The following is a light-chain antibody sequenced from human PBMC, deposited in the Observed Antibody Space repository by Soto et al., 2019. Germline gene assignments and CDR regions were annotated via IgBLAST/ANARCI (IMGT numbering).Light chain of an antibody. J-gene: IGKJ5*01. CDR2: DAS. V-gene: IGKV3-11*01. CDR1: QRVSSK. CDR3: QQRSNWPRTT. Sequence: IILTQAAAAVALSPGESATLDCRASQRVSSKLARYQQKPGQAPRLLIYDASNRATGIPARFSGSGSGTGFTLTISSLEPEDFALYSCQQRSNWPRTTVGQGTR.